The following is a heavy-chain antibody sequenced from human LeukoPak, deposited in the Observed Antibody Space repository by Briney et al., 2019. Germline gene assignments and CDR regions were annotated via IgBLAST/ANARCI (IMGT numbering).Heavy chain of an antibody. J-gene: IGHJ4*02. V-gene: IGHV1-2*02. D-gene: IGHD6-19*01. Sequence: ASVKVSCQASGYTFTGYYMHWVRQAPGQGLEWMGWINPNSGDTNYAQKFQGRVTMTRDTSISTAYMEMSRLRSDDTAVYYCARDDRGIAVAGPWGQGTLVTVSS. CDR3: ARDDRGIAVAGP. CDR1: GYTFTGYY. CDR2: INPNSGDT.